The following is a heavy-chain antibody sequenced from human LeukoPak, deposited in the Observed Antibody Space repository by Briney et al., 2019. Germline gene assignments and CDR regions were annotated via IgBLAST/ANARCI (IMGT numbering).Heavy chain of an antibody. CDR1: GGSISSYY. CDR3: ARERGAYSSGWYGGYYFDY. Sequence: SETLSLTCTVSGGSISSYYWSWIRQPPGKGLEWIGYIYYSGSTNYNPSLKSRVTISVDTSKNQFSLKLSSVTAADTVVYYCARERGAYSSGWYGGYYFDYWGQGTLVTVSS. V-gene: IGHV4-59*01. CDR2: IYYSGST. J-gene: IGHJ4*02. D-gene: IGHD6-13*01.